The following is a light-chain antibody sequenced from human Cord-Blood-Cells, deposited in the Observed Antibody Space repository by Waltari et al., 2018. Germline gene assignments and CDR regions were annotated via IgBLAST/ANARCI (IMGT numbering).Light chain of an antibody. CDR1: SSDVGGYNY. V-gene: IGLV2-14*03. Sequence: QSALTQPASVSGSPGQSITISCTGTSSDVGGYNYVSWYQQHPGKAPKLMIYDVSNRPSGFSNRSSGSKSANTASLTISGLQTEDAADYYCSSYTSSSTYVFETGTKVTVL. J-gene: IGLJ1*01. CDR2: DVS. CDR3: SSYTSSSTYV.